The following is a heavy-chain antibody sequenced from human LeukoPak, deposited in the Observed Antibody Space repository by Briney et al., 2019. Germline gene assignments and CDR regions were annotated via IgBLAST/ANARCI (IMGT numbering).Heavy chain of an antibody. D-gene: IGHD5-18*01. CDR1: EFTFSNYA. CDR3: AKDMGYSFGHGFDY. CDR2: ISGGGGST. V-gene: IGHV3-23*01. Sequence: GGSLRLSCAASEFTFSNYAMNWVRQAPGKGLEWVSGISGGGGSTYYADSVKGRFTISRDNSKNTLYLQMNSLRAEDTAMYYCAKDMGYSFGHGFDYWGQGSLVTVSS. J-gene: IGHJ4*02.